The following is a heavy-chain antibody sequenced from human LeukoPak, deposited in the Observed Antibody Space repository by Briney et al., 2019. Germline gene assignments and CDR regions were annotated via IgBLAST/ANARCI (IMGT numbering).Heavy chain of an antibody. Sequence: PGGSLRLSCAASGFTFSSYWMSRVRQAPGKGLEWVANIKQDGSEKYYVDSVKGRFTISRDNAKNSLYLQMNSLRAEDTAVYYCAKDRVVGYSYGYDLDYWGQGTLVTVSS. CDR3: AKDRVVGYSYGYDLDY. V-gene: IGHV3-7*01. CDR1: GFTFSSYW. J-gene: IGHJ4*02. CDR2: IKQDGSEK. D-gene: IGHD5-18*01.